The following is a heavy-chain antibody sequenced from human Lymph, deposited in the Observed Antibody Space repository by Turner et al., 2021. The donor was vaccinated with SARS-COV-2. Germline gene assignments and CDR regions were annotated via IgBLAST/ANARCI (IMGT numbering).Heavy chain of an antibody. Sequence: VLLVESGGGVVQPGMSLRLSFSASGFTFSTYAMHWVRQDQGKGMEWVAVISYEGSNKYYADAVKGRFTISRDNSKNTLYLQMNSLRAEDTAVYYCARARSGSYFDAFDIWGQGTMVTISS. V-gene: IGHV3-30-3*01. J-gene: IGHJ3*02. D-gene: IGHD1-26*01. CDR2: ISYEGSNK. CDR3: ARARSGSYFDAFDI. CDR1: GFTFSTYA.